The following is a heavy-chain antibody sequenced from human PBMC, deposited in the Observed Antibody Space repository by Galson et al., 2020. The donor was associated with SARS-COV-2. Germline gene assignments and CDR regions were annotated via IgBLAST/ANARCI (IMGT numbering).Heavy chain of an antibody. CDR1: GGPVRKNSYY. D-gene: IGHD6-19*01. CDR2: IYYLGNT. Sequence: SETLSPTCSVSGGPVRKNSYYWGWIRQPPGKGLEWIGSIYYLGNTDYNPSLKSRVTMSVDTSKNQFSLRLNSVTAADTAVYYCGRHSSGWYRDFDSWGQGTLVSVS. CDR3: GRHSSGWYRDFDS. V-gene: IGHV4-39*07. J-gene: IGHJ4*02.